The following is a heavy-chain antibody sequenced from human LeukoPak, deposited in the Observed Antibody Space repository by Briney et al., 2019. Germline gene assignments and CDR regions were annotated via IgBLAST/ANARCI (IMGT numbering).Heavy chain of an antibody. V-gene: IGHV4-30-4*01. CDR1: GGSISSGDYY. CDR3: ARSPEDAFDI. Sequence: SETLSLTCTVSGGSISSGDYYWSWIRQPPGKGLEWIGYIYYSGSTYYNPSLKSRVTISVDTSKNQFSLKLSSVTAADTAVCYCARSPEDAFDIWGQGTMVTVSS. CDR2: IYYSGST. J-gene: IGHJ3*02.